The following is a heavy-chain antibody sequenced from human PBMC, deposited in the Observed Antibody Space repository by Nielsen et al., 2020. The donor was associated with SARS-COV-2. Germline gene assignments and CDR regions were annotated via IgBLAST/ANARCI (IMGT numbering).Heavy chain of an antibody. CDR1: GYTFTDYY. CDR2: ISANNGNT. V-gene: IGHV1-18*04. D-gene: IGHD3-3*01. CDR3: ARVIDFWNGYFDC. Sequence: ASVKVSCKASGYTFTDYYIYWVRQAPGQGLEWMGWISANNGNTNYAQKVQGRGTMTIDASTSTAYMELRSLRSDDTAVYYCARVIDFWNGYFDCWGQGTLVTVSS. J-gene: IGHJ4*02.